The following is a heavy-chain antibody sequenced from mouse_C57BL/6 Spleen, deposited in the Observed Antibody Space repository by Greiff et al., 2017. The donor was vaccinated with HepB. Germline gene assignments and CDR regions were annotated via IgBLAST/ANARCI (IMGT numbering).Heavy chain of an antibody. CDR1: GFTFSSYG. D-gene: IGHD2-4*01. Sequence: EVKLVESGGDLVKPGGSLKLSCAASGFTFSSYGMSWVRQTPDKRLEWVATISSGGSYTYYPDSVKGRFTISRDNAKNTLYLQMSSLKSEDTAMYYCARRRDYDLYAMDYWGQGTSVTVSS. J-gene: IGHJ4*01. CDR2: ISSGGSYT. V-gene: IGHV5-6*02. CDR3: ARRRDYDLYAMDY.